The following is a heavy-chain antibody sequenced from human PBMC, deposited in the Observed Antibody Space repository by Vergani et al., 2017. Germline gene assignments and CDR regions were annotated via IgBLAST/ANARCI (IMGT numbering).Heavy chain of an antibody. V-gene: IGHV4-39*01. CDR1: GDSISSRNCY. Sequence: QVQLPESGPGLVKPSETLSLTCTVSGDSISSRNCYWGWIRQPPGKGLEWIGSLFYGATAYYNPSLESRVIISIVTSKNQFSLRLSSVTAADTAVYYCARGTFLHAFDNWGQGTVVTVSS. CDR3: ARGTFLHAFDN. D-gene: IGHD1-26*01. CDR2: LFYGATA. J-gene: IGHJ3*02.